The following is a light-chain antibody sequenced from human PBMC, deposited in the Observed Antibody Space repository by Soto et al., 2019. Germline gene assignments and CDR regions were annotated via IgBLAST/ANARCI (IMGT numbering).Light chain of an antibody. Sequence: IQMTQSPSSLSASVGDRVTISCRASQGISGWLAWYQQKPGKAPKLLIYDASSLESGVPSRFSGSGSGTEFTLTISSLRPDDFATYYCQQYNSYWTFGQGTKVDIK. CDR1: QGISGW. CDR3: QQYNSYWT. V-gene: IGKV1-5*01. CDR2: DAS. J-gene: IGKJ1*01.